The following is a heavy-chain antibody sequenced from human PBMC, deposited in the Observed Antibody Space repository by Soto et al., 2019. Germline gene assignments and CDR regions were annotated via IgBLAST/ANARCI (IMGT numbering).Heavy chain of an antibody. CDR1: GYTFTSYA. CDR2: INAGNGNT. CDR3: ASSAPELSWFY. D-gene: IGHD3-16*02. Sequence: QVQLVQSGAEVKKPGTSVKVSCKASGYTFTSYAMHWVRQAPGQRLEWMGWINAGNGNTKYSQKFQGRVTITRDTSASTAYMVLSSLRSEDTAVYYCASSAPELSWFYWGQGTLVTVSS. V-gene: IGHV1-3*01. J-gene: IGHJ4*02.